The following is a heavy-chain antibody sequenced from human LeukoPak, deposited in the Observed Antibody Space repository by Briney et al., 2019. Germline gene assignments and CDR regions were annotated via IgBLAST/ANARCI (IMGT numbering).Heavy chain of an antibody. CDR1: GGSISSSNW. D-gene: IGHD5-18*01. CDR2: IYHSGST. J-gene: IGHJ3*02. V-gene: IGHV4-4*02. CDR3: ARDAAAWIQLWFSAGMPRTAGGAFDI. Sequence: SGTLSLTCAVSGGSISSSNWWSWVRQPPGKGLEWIGEIYHSGSTNYNPSLKSRVTISVDKSKNQFSLKLSSVTAADTAVYYCARDAAAWIQLWFSAGMPRTAGGAFDIWGQGTMVTVSS.